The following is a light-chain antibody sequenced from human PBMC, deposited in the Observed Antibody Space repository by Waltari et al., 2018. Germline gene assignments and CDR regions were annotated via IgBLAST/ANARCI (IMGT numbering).Light chain of an antibody. CDR3: AAWDDSLNGPV. CDR1: SSNIGSNT. V-gene: IGLV1-44*01. CDR2: SNK. J-gene: IGLJ3*02. Sequence: QSVLTQPPSASGTPGQRVTISCSGSSSNIGSNTVNWYQQLPGTAPKLLIYSNKKRASGVPDRFSASQSGPSASLAISGLQSEDEADYYCAAWDDSLNGPVFGGGTKLTVL.